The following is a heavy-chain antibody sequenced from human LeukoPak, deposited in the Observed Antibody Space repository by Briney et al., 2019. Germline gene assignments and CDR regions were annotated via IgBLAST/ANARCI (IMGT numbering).Heavy chain of an antibody. CDR3: ARDGSHGAFDI. D-gene: IGHD5-12*01. J-gene: IGHJ3*02. Sequence: GGSLRLSCAASGFTFSNYWMHWARQAPGKGLLWVSHINSDGSGTRYADSVKGRFAISRDNAKNTLHLQMNSLRAEDTGVYFCARDGSHGAFDIWGQGTVVTVSS. CDR1: GFTFSNYW. V-gene: IGHV3-74*01. CDR2: INSDGSGT.